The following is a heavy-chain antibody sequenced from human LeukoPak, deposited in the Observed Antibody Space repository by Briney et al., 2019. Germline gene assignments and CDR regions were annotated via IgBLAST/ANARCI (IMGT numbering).Heavy chain of an antibody. CDR1: GGSISSYY. D-gene: IGHD3-22*01. J-gene: IGHJ4*02. Sequence: PSETLSLTCTVSGGSISSYYWSWIRQPPGKGREWIGYIYYSGSTNYNPSLKSRVTISVDTSKNQFSLKLSSVTAADTAVYYCAREGVDPYYYDSSGCYLFDYWGQGTLVTVSS. CDR2: IYYSGST. V-gene: IGHV4-59*01. CDR3: AREGVDPYYYDSSGCYLFDY.